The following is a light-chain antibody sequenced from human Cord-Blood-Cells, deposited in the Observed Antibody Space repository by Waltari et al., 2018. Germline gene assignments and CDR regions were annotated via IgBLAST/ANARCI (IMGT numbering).Light chain of an antibody. Sequence: QSALTQPASVSGSPGQSITISCTGTSSDVGGYNYVSWYQQHQGKAPKLMIYDVSKRPSGVSKRFSGSKSGNTASLTISGLQAEDEADYYCSSYTSSSTWVFGGGTKLTVL. CDR2: DVS. CDR1: SSDVGGYNY. J-gene: IGLJ3*02. V-gene: IGLV2-14*01. CDR3: SSYTSSSTWV.